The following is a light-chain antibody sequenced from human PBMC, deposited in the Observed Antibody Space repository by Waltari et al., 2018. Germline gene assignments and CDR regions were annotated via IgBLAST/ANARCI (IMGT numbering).Light chain of an antibody. Sequence: QSALTQPASVSGSPGQSITISCTGTTSDIGNYNYVSWYQQHPGKAPRLLIYDVDIRPSGISRRFSGSKSGNTASLTISGLQAEDEAVYHCSAYTTSGTYVAFGGGTRVTV. CDR3: SAYTTSGTYVA. CDR2: DVD. J-gene: IGLJ2*01. V-gene: IGLV2-14*03. CDR1: TSDIGNYNY.